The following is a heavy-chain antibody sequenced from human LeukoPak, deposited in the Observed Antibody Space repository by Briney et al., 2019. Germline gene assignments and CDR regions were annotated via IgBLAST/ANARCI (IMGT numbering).Heavy chain of an antibody. V-gene: IGHV4-61*01. CDR1: VGSISSSSYY. Sequence: ASETLSLTCTVSVGSISSSSYYWGWIRQPPGKGLEWIGYIYYSGSTNYNPSLKSRVTISEDTSKNQFSLKLSSVTAADTAVYYCARDAGGTILSWGQGTLVTVSS. D-gene: IGHD1-1*01. CDR3: ARDAGGTILS. CDR2: IYYSGST. J-gene: IGHJ4*02.